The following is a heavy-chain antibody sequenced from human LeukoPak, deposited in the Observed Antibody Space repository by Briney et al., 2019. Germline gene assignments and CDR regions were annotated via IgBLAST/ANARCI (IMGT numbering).Heavy chain of an antibody. V-gene: IGHV3-21*01. Sequence: GGSLRLSCAASGFTFNTYGMSWVRQAPGKALEWVSSITSSGTYIYYADSVKGRFTISRDNAKNSLYLQMNSLRAEDTAVYYCARDPYSGGYGDYYYYYMDLWGQGTTVTISS. CDR1: GFTFNTYG. J-gene: IGHJ6*03. CDR3: ARDPYSGGYGDYYYYYMDL. D-gene: IGHD1-26*01. CDR2: ITSSGTYI.